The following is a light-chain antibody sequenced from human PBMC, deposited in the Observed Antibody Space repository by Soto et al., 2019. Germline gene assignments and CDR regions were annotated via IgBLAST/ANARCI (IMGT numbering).Light chain of an antibody. J-gene: IGLJ2*01. CDR3: QSYDSSIVV. CDR2: EDN. Sequence: NFMLTQPNSVSESPGKTVTISCTRSSGSIASNYVQWYQQRPGSAPTTVIYEDNQRPSGVPDRFSGSIDSSSNSASLTISGLKTEDEADYYCQSYDSSIVVFGGGTKLTVL. CDR1: SGSIASNY. V-gene: IGLV6-57*04.